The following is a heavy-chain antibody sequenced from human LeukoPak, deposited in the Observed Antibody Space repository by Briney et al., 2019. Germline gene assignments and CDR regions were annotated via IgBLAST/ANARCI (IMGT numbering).Heavy chain of an antibody. Sequence: GGSLRLSCAASGFTFSYYYMTWVRQAPGKGLEWVSSIGTSSNNIYYTDSVKGRFTISRDNAKNSLYLQVDSLRVEDTAVYFCASGTVGNYALDYWGQGTLVTVSS. CDR1: GFTFSYYY. D-gene: IGHD1-7*01. V-gene: IGHV3-21*01. J-gene: IGHJ4*02. CDR2: IGTSSNNI. CDR3: ASGTVGNYALDY.